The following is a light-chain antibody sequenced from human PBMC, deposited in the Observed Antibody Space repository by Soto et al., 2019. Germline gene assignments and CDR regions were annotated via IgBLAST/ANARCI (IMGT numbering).Light chain of an antibody. V-gene: IGKV3-20*01. Sequence: EIVLTQSPGTLSLSPGERATLSCRASQSVSSNYLAWYQQKPGQTPRRLIYRASTRATGIPDRFSASGSGTDFTLTISRLEPEDFAVYYCQQYGSSPWTFGHGTKVEIK. CDR1: QSVSSNY. CDR3: QQYGSSPWT. CDR2: RAS. J-gene: IGKJ1*01.